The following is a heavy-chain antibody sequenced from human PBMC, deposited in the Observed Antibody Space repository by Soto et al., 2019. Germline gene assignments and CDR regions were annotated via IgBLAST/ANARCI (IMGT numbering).Heavy chain of an antibody. CDR2: LDQDGSER. D-gene: IGHD3-16*01. J-gene: IGHJ4*02. V-gene: IGHV3-7*01. Sequence: EVQLVESGGGLVQPGGSLRLSCAASGFTFSTYWMTWVRRPPGKGLEWVANLDQDGSERYYVDSVRGRFTISRDKAKNSLYLQMNSLRAEDTAVYYCVCGGNFFVYWGQGTLVTVSP. CDR3: VCGGNFFVY. CDR1: GFTFSTYW.